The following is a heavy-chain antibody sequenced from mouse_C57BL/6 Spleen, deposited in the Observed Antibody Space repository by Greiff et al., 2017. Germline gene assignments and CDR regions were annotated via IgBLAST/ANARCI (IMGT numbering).Heavy chain of an antibody. CDR2: IYPGDGDT. CDR1: GYAFSSYW. Sequence: QVQLQQSGAELVKPGASVKISCKASGYAFSSYWMNWVKQRPGKGLERIGQIYPGDGDTNYNGKFKGKATLTADKSSSTAYMQLSSLTSEDSAVYFCAHTVVATDWYFDVWGTGTTVTVSS. D-gene: IGHD1-1*01. V-gene: IGHV1-80*01. CDR3: AHTVVATDWYFDV. J-gene: IGHJ1*03.